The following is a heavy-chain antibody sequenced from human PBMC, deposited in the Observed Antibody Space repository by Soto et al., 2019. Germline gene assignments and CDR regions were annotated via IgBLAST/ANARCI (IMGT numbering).Heavy chain of an antibody. Sequence: EVQLLESGGGLVQPGGSLRLSCAASGFTFTNYFMVWFRQAPGKGLEWVSTIGGGGDTYYADSVKGRFTISRDNSKNTLYLQLNSLRAEDTALYYCAKNLREGLRTLDYWGQGTLVIVSS. D-gene: IGHD4-17*01. CDR3: AKNLREGLRTLDY. CDR1: GFTFTNYF. V-gene: IGHV3-23*01. J-gene: IGHJ4*02. CDR2: IGGGGDT.